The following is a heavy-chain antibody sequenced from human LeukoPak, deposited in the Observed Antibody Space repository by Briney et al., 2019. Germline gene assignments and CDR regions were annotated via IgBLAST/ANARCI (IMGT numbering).Heavy chain of an antibody. J-gene: IGHJ4*02. D-gene: IGHD1-26*01. CDR1: GFTFSDYY. Sequence: GGSLRLSCAASGFTFSDYYMTWIRQAPGKGLEWVSFISTSGNVNYYADSVKGRFTISRDNSKNTLYLQMNSLRAEDTAVYYCAKDRGGSYYADYWGQGTLVTVSS. CDR3: AKDRGGSYYADY. V-gene: IGHV3-11*04. CDR2: ISTSGNVN.